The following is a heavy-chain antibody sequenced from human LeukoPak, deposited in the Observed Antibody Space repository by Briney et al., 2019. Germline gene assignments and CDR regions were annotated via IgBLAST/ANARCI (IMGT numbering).Heavy chain of an antibody. CDR2: IYTSGST. CDR1: GGSISSYY. J-gene: IGHJ4*02. CDR3: ARHQHTSWYYYDSSGPLDY. Sequence: SETLSLTCTVSGGSISSYYWSWIRQPPGKGLEWIGYIYTSGSTNYNPSLKSRVTISVDTSKSQFSLKLSSVTAADTAVYYCARHQHTSWYYYDSSGPLDYWAREPWSPSPQ. V-gene: IGHV4-4*09. D-gene: IGHD3-22*01.